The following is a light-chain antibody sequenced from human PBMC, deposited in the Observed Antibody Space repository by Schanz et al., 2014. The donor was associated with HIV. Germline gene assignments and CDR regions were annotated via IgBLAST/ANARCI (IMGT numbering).Light chain of an antibody. J-gene: IGKJ2*01. V-gene: IGKV1-39*01. CDR3: QQSYSATPYT. CDR1: QIISNS. Sequence: DIQMTQSPSSLSASVGDRVIITCRASQIISNSLNWYQQKPGKAPRLLIYATSLLHTGVPSRFSGSGSGTHFTLTITSLQFDDFATYYCQQSYSATPYTFGQGTRLEIK. CDR2: ATS.